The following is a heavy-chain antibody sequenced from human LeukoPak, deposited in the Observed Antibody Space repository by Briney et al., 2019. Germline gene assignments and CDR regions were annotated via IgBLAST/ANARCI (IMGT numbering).Heavy chain of an antibody. CDR1: GFTFSGSA. Sequence: TGGSLKLSCAASGFTFSGSAMHWVRQASGKGLEWVGRIRSKSNSYATAYAASVKGRFTISRDDSQNTAYLQMNGLKTEDTAVYYCTRLFAGNWFDPWGQGTLVTVSS. CDR2: IRSKSNSYAT. J-gene: IGHJ5*02. V-gene: IGHV3-73*01. CDR3: TRLFAGNWFDP.